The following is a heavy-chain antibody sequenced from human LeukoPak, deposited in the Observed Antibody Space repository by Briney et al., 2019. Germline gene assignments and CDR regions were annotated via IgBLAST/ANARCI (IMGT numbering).Heavy chain of an antibody. J-gene: IGHJ6*02. CDR3: ARGGGLDV. CDR1: GFTFSSYW. CDR2: INHNGNAN. Sequence: GGSLRLSCAASGFTFSSYWMNWARQAPGKGLEWVASINHNGNANYYVDSVRGRFTISRDNAKNSLYLQMSNLRAEDTAVYFCARGGGLDVWGQGATVTVSS. D-gene: IGHD3-16*01. V-gene: IGHV3-7*03.